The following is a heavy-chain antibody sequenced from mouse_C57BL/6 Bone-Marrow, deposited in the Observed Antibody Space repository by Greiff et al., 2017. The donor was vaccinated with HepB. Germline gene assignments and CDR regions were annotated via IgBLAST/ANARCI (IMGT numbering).Heavy chain of an antibody. CDR3: ARGRLVFDY. V-gene: IGHV1-54*01. Sequence: VQLQQSGAELVRPGTSVKVSCKASGYAFTNYLIEWVKQRPGQGLEWIGVINPGSDGTNYNEKFKGKATLTADKSSSTAYMQLSSLTSEDSAVYFCARGRLVFDYWGQGTTLTVSS. CDR1: GYAFTNYL. J-gene: IGHJ2*01. D-gene: IGHD3-2*02. CDR2: INPGSDGT.